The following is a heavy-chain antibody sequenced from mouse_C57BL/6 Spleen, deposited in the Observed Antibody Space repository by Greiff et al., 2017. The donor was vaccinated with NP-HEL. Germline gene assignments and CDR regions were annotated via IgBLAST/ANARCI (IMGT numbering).Heavy chain of an antibody. J-gene: IGHJ3*01. CDR2: IDPNSGGT. D-gene: IGHD1-1*01. V-gene: IGHV1-72*01. Sequence: QVQLQQSGAELVKPGASVKLSCTASGYTFTSYWMHWVKQRPGRGLEWIGRIDPNSGGTNYHEKFKSKATLTVDKPSSTAYMQLSSLTSEDSAVYYCARMNYYGSSPSWFAYWGQGTLVTVSA. CDR3: ARMNYYGSSPSWFAY. CDR1: GYTFTSYW.